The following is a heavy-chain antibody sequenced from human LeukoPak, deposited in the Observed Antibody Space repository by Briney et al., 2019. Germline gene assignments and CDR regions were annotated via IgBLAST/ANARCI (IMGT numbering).Heavy chain of an antibody. D-gene: IGHD3-10*01. CDR3: YGEVTSDSRYFDL. V-gene: IGHV4-39*07. CDR2: IYYSRST. J-gene: IGHJ2*01. Sequence: WETLSLTCTVSGGSISSSSYYWGWIRQPPGKGLEWIGSIYYSRSTYYNPSLKSRVTISVDTSKSQFSLKLTSVTAADTAVYCCYGEVTSDSRYFDLWGRGTLVTVSS. CDR1: GGSISSSSYY.